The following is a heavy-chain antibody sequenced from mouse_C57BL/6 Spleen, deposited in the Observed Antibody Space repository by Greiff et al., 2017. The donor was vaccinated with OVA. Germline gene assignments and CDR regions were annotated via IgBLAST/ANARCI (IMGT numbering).Heavy chain of an antibody. V-gene: IGHV1-9*01. Sequence: VQVVVSGAELMKPGASVKLSCKATGYTFTGYWIEWVKQRPGHGLEWIGEILPGSGSTNYNEKFKGKATFTADTSSNTAYMQLSSLTTEDSAIYDCARSGTTVVARGLDYWGKGTTLTVSS. CDR2: ILPGSGST. J-gene: IGHJ2*01. CDR3: ARSGTTVVARGLDY. D-gene: IGHD1-1*01. CDR1: GYTFTGYW.